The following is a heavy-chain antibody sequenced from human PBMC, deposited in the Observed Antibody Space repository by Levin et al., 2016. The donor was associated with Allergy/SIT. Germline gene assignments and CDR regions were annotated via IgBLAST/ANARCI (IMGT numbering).Heavy chain of an antibody. Sequence: WIRQPPGKGLEWIGEINHSGSTNYNPSLKSRVTISVDTSKNQFSLKLSSVTAADTAVYYCARSRGYSSSWLYYYYMDVWGKGTTVTVSS. CDR3: ARSRGYSSSWLYYYYMDV. V-gene: IGHV4-34*01. D-gene: IGHD6-13*01. CDR2: INHSGST. J-gene: IGHJ6*03.